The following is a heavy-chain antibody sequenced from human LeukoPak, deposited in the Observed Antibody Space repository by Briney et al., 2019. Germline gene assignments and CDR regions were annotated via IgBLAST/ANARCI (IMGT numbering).Heavy chain of an antibody. D-gene: IGHD1-26*01. CDR1: GFTFSDYR. Sequence: PGGSLRLSCAASGFTFSDYRMHWVRQAPGKGLVWVSQTNTDGTITDYADSAKGRFTISRDNAKKTLNLQMESLRVDDTAVYYCVRGRGSYWYDLGPAFNMWGQGTMVTVSS. J-gene: IGHJ3*02. CDR3: VRGRGSYWYDLGPAFNM. CDR2: TNTDGTIT. V-gene: IGHV3-74*01.